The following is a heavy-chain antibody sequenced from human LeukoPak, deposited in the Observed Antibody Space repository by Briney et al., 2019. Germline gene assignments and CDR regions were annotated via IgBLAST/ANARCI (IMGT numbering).Heavy chain of an antibody. CDR3: ARAVRSSISPSPVYNWFDP. Sequence: GASVKVSCKASGYTFPSYYMHWVRQAPGQGLEWMGIINPSGGSTSYAQKFQGRVTMTRDMSTSTVYMELSSLRSEDTAVYYCARAVRSSISPSPVYNWFDPWGQGTLVTVSS. D-gene: IGHD3-3*02. V-gene: IGHV1-46*01. CDR1: GYTFPSYY. J-gene: IGHJ5*02. CDR2: INPSGGST.